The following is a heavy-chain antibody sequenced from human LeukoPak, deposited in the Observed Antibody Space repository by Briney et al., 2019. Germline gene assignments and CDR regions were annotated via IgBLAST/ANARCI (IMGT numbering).Heavy chain of an antibody. CDR1: GFIFRSYA. CDR3: AREAGIAAYAYYYYMDV. D-gene: IGHD6-13*01. J-gene: IGHJ6*03. CDR2: VRGSGTNA. Sequence: PGGSLRLSCAASGFIFRSYAMSWVRQAPGKGLEWVSSVRGSGTNAIYADSAKGRFTISRDNSENSLYLQMNSLGAEDTAVYYCAREAGIAAYAYYYYMDVWGKGTTVTVSS. V-gene: IGHV3-23*01.